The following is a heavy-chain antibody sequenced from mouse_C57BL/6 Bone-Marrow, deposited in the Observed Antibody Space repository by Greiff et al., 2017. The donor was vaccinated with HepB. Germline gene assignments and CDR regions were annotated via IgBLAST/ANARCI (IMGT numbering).Heavy chain of an antibody. V-gene: IGHV1-82*01. CDR2: IYPGDGDT. CDR1: GYAFSSSW. CDR3: ARHGYSSRYAMDY. Sequence: QVQLQQPGPELVKPGASVKISCKASGYAFSSSWMNWVKQRPGQGLEWIGRIYPGDGDTNYNGKFKGKATLTADKSSSTAYMQLSSLTSEDSAVYCCARHGYSSRYAMDYWGQGTSVTVSS. J-gene: IGHJ4*01. D-gene: IGHD2-5*01.